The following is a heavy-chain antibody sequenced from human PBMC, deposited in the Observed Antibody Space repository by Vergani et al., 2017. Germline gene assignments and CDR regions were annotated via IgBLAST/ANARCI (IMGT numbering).Heavy chain of an antibody. V-gene: IGHV4-31*03. J-gene: IGHJ6*02. D-gene: IGHD2-15*01. CDR2: IYYSGST. Sequence: QVQLPESGPGLVKPSQTLSLTCTVSGGSISSGGYYWSWIRQHPGKGLEWIGYIYYSGSTYYNPSLKSRVTISVDTSKNQFSLKLSSVTAADTAVYYCAREFTSGGRYYYGMDVWGQGTTVTVSS. CDR3: AREFTSGGRYYYGMDV. CDR1: GGSISSGGYY.